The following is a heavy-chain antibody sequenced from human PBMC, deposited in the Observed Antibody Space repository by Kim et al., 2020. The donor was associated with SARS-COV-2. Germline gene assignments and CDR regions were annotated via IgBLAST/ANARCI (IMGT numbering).Heavy chain of an antibody. D-gene: IGHD6-19*01. Sequence: GGSLRLSCAASGFTFSRYWMHWVRQAPGQGLVWISRLNTDGSSTYYADSVKGRFTISRDNAKNTLYLEMHSLRGDDTAVYYCARDDGLAVAGLDYWGQG. CDR2: LNTDGSST. V-gene: IGHV3-74*01. J-gene: IGHJ4*02. CDR1: GFTFSRYW. CDR3: ARDDGLAVAGLDY.